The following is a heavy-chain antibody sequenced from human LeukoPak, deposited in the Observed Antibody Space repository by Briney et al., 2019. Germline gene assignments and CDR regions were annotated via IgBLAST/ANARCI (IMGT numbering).Heavy chain of an antibody. Sequence: GGSVSLLCVVCGFLYRTQAMRCARQATGRALEEGSNISSPSDRPHFAASVKGRFTISRDDSKNTLYLKMNSLRAEDTAVYYSAQDESGGGVPLYYFASWGQGTLVTVSS. D-gene: IGHD6-25*01. CDR2: ISSPSDRP. J-gene: IGHJ4*02. V-gene: IGHV3-23*01. CDR1: GFLYRTQA. CDR3: AQDESGGGVPLYYFAS.